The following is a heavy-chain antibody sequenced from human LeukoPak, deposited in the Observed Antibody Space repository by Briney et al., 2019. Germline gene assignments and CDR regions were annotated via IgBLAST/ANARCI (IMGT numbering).Heavy chain of an antibody. D-gene: IGHD5-12*01. CDR2: ISSSGSNK. J-gene: IGHJ6*03. Sequence: PGGSLRLSCAASGFTFSSYEMNWVRQAPGKGLELVSYISSSGSNKYYADSVKGRFIISRDNTKNSLYLQMNSLRAEDTAVYYCVYSGYDHYYYMDVWGKGTTVTVSS. CDR1: GFTFSSYE. V-gene: IGHV3-48*03. CDR3: VYSGYDHYYYMDV.